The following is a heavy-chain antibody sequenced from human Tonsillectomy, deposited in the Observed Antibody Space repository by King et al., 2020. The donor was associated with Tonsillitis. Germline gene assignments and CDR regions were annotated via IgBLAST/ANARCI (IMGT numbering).Heavy chain of an antibody. J-gene: IGHJ4*02. CDR2: MFYSGTT. D-gene: IGHD1-26*01. Sequence: LQLQESGPGLVKPSETLSLTCTVSGASITSRGYYWGWFRQPPGKGLEWIGSMFYSGTTYYNSSLKSRVTISVDTSKNQFSLRLTSVTAADTAPYYRARQDTSGTFDYWGQGTLVTVSS. CDR3: ARQDTSGTFDY. V-gene: IGHV4-39*01. CDR1: GASITSRGYY.